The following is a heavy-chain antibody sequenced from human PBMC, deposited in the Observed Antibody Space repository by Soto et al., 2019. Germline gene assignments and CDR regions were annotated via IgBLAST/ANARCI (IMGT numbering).Heavy chain of an antibody. V-gene: IGHV3-48*03. D-gene: IGHD5-18*01. CDR3: ARHPIRPDPYSYGYEGYGMDV. Sequence: GGCMRLSCAACGFSLSSYEMNWVSQAPGKGLEWVSYISSSGSTIYYADSVKGRFTISRDNDKNSLYLQMNSLRAEDTAVYYCARHPIRPDPYSYGYEGYGMDVWGQGTTVTVSS. J-gene: IGHJ6*02. CDR2: ISSSGSTI. CDR1: GFSLSSYE.